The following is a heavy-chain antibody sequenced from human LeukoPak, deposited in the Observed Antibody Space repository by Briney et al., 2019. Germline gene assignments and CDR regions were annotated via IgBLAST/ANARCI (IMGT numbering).Heavy chain of an antibody. CDR1: GFTFSSYS. V-gene: IGHV3-21*01. CDR2: ISSSSSYI. D-gene: IGHD2-2*01. J-gene: IGHJ5*02. Sequence: GGSLRLSCAASGFTFSSYSMNWVRQAPGKGLEWVSSISSSSSYIYYADSVKGRFTISRDNAKNSLYLQMNSLRAEDTAVYYCARDRAGKYQPGSDGIINWFDPWGQGTLVTVSS. CDR3: ARDRAGKYQPGSDGIINWFDP.